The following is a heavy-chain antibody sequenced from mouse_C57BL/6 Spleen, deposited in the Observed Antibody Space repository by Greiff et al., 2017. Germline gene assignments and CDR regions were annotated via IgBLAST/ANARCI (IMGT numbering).Heavy chain of an antibody. J-gene: IGHJ4*01. CDR1: GYSFTGYY. Sequence: EVQLQQSGPELVKPGASVKISCKASGYSFTGYYMNWVKQSPEKSLEWIGEINPSTGGTTYNQKFKAKATLTVDKSSSTAYMQLKSLTSEDSAVYYCARRRVYYYGSSYAMDYWGQGTSVTVSS. CDR2: INPSTGGT. D-gene: IGHD1-1*01. V-gene: IGHV1-42*01. CDR3: ARRRVYYYGSSYAMDY.